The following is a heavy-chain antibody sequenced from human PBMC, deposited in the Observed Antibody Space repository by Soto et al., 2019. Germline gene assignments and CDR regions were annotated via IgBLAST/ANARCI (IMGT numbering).Heavy chain of an antibody. J-gene: IGHJ6*02. V-gene: IGHV3-74*01. CDR3: ARAGGSCSGGSCTHLYFYGIDV. CDR2: IDSYGSST. Sequence: EVQLVESGGGLVQPGGSLRVSCAASGFTFSRFWMHWVRQAPGMGLVWVSRIDSYGSSTNYADSVKGRFTISRDNAKNTLYLQMNSLRAEDTAVYYCARAGGSCSGGSCTHLYFYGIDVWGQGTTVTVSS. CDR1: GFTFSRFW. D-gene: IGHD2-15*01.